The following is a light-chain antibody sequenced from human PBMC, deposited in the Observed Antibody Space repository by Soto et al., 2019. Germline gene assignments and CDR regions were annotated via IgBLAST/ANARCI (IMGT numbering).Light chain of an antibody. Sequence: ELVLTQSPATLSLSPGQGATLSCRASQSVSARYLAWYQQRPAQPPRLLIYGTSTRSTGIPDRFIGSGSGTDFTLTITRLEPEDFALYYCQQYGSSPWTFGQGTKVDIK. J-gene: IGKJ1*01. CDR3: QQYGSSPWT. V-gene: IGKV3-20*01. CDR1: QSVSARY. CDR2: GTS.